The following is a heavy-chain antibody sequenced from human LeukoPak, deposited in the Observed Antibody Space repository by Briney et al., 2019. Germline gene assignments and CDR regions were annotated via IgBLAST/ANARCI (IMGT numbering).Heavy chain of an antibody. CDR1: GGSISSYY. Sequence: PSETLSLTCTVSGGSISSYYWSWIRQPAGKGLEWIGRIYTSGSTNYNPSLKSRVTMSVDTSKNQFSLKLSSVTAADTAVYYCAREGGYCSGGSCYGDYWGQGTLVTVSS. D-gene: IGHD2-15*01. CDR3: AREGGYCSGGSCYGDY. CDR2: IYTSGST. V-gene: IGHV4-4*07. J-gene: IGHJ4*02.